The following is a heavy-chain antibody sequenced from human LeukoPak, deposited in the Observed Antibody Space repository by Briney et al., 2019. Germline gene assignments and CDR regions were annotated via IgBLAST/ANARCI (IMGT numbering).Heavy chain of an antibody. V-gene: IGHV4-39*01. D-gene: IGHD1-26*01. CDR3: AKKKGGRRVNTRGWFAP. J-gene: IGHJ5*02. CDR1: GGSISSSSYY. Sequence: PSGTLSLTCAVSGGSISSSSYYWSWIRQSPGTGLEWIGEINHSGSTYYNPSLKSRVTISLDTSKSQFSLKLTSVTAADTAVYYCAKKKGGRRVNTRGWFAPGGQETLVTVPS. CDR2: INHSGST.